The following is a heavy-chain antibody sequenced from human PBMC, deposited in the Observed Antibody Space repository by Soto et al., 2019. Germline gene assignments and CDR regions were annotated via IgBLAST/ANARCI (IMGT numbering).Heavy chain of an antibody. CDR3: ARDGLYCSGGSGYSFDY. Sequence: QVQLVQSGAEVKEPGSSVKVSCKASGGTFSTYTLSWVRQAPGQGLEWMGRIIPILDVANYPQKFQGRVTITADKSTTTAYMELRSLRSEDTAVDYCARDGLYCSGGSGYSFDYWGQGTLVTVSS. CDR2: IIPILDVA. V-gene: IGHV1-69*08. CDR1: GGTFSTYT. D-gene: IGHD2-15*01. J-gene: IGHJ4*02.